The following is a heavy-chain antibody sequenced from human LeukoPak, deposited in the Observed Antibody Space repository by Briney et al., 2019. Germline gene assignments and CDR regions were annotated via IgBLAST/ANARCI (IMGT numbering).Heavy chain of an antibody. CDR1: GYTFTGYY. J-gene: IGHJ4*02. CDR2: INPNSGGT. V-gene: IGHV1-2*02. CDR3: ARRKGTSRRYFDY. D-gene: IGHD2-2*01. Sequence: ASVKVSCKASGYTFTGYYMHWVRQAPGQGLEWMGWINPNSGGTNYAQKFQGRVTMTRDTSISTAYMELSRLRSDDTAVYYCARRKGTSRRYFDYWGQGTLVTVSS.